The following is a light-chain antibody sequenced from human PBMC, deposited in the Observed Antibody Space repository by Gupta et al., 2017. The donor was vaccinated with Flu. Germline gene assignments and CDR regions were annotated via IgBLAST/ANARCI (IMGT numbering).Light chain of an antibody. J-gene: IGLJ3*02. CDR1: SGSVSPSSY. CDR2: STN. Sequence: GTVTLTCGLRSGSVSPSSYPSWYQQTPGQAPRTLIYSTNTRSSGVPDRFSGSILGDKAALTITGAQADDESHYYCVLYMGSGWVFGGGTKLTVL. V-gene: IGLV8-61*01. CDR3: VLYMGSGWV.